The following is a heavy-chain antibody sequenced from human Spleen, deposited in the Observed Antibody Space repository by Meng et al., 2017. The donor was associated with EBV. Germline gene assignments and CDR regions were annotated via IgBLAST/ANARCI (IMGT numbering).Heavy chain of an antibody. V-gene: IGHV3-74*01. J-gene: IGHJ4*02. D-gene: IGHD6-25*01. Sequence: VPLVEFGGTLVQPGGSLRLSCAGSGFSFSRYWMHWVRQVPGKGLVWVSRTNEDGRITNYADSVKGRFTISRDNTKNTLYLQMNSLRAEDTAVYFCSRDLVGSDDDWGQGTLVTVSS. CDR3: SRDLVGSDDD. CDR1: GFSFSRYW. CDR2: TNEDGRIT.